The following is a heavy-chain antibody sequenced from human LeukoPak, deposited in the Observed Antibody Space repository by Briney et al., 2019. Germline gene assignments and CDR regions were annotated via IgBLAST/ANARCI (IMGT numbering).Heavy chain of an antibody. V-gene: IGHV3-66*02. J-gene: IGHJ5*02. Sequence: GGSLRLSGAASGFTVSSNYMSWVRQAPGKGLEWVSVIYSGGSTYYADSVKGRFTISRDNSKNTLYLQMNSLRAEDTAVYYCARDRYCSGGSCSDWFDPWGQGTLVTVSS. CDR3: ARDRYCSGGSCSDWFDP. CDR2: IYSGGST. D-gene: IGHD2-15*01. CDR1: GFTVSSNY.